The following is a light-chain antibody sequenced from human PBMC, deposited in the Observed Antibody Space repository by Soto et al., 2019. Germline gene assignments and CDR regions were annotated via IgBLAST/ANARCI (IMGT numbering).Light chain of an antibody. J-gene: IGLJ2*01. CDR1: SSDVGGYNY. V-gene: IGLV2-14*01. CDR3: SSYTSSSTLVE. Sequence: QSVLTQPASVSGSPGQSITISCTGNSSDVGGYNYVSWYQQHPGKAPKLMIYDVSNRPSGVSNRFSGSKSGNTASLTISGLQAEDEADYYCSSYTSSSTLVEFGGGTKVTDL. CDR2: DVS.